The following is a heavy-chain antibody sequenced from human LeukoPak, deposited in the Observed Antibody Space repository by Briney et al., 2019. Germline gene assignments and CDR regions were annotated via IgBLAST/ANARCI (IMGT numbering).Heavy chain of an antibody. CDR2: INHSGST. D-gene: IGHD6-13*01. CDR1: GGSFSGYY. V-gene: IGHV4-34*01. J-gene: IGHJ6*04. Sequence: SETLSLTCAVYGGSFSGYYWSWIRQPPGKGLERIGEINHSGSTNYNPSLKSRVTISVDTSKNQFSLKLSSVTAADTAVYYCARDSIAAAKPYYYYGMDVWGKGTTVTVSS. CDR3: ARDSIAAAKPYYYYGMDV.